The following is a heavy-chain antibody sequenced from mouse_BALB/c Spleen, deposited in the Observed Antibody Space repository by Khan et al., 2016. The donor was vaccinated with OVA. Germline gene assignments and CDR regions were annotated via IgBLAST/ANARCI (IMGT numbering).Heavy chain of an antibody. CDR1: GYSITSEYA. D-gene: IGHD2-4*01. V-gene: IGHV3-2*02. CDR2: INYSGNT. Sequence: EVKLLESGPGLVKPSQSLSLTCTVTGYSITSEYAWNWIRQFPGNKLEWMGYINYSGNTRYNPSLKSRISITRDTSKNQFFLQLNSVTTEDTATYYSARKDYYDYDPFPYWGQGTLVTVSA. J-gene: IGHJ3*01. CDR3: ARKDYYDYDPFPY.